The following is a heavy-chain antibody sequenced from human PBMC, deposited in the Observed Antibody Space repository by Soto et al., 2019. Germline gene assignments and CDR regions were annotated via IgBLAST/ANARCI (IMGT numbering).Heavy chain of an antibody. CDR2: ISTGNGNT. V-gene: IGHV1-3*04. CDR3: ARENIVSRMGASDI. Sequence: QAQLVQSGAEVKKPGASVKVSCKASGYTFTYYAIYWVRQAPGPRLEWMGWISTGNGNTKYSQKFQGSVTINRDTSASTVYIELSSLRSDDTAVYYCARENIVSRMGASDIWGQGTVVTVSS. J-gene: IGHJ3*02. CDR1: GYTFTYYA. D-gene: IGHD5-12*01.